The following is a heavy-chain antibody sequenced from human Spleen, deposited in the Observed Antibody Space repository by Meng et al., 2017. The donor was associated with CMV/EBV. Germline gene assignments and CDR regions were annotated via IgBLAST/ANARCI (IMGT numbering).Heavy chain of an antibody. J-gene: IGHJ5*02. CDR1: EDTFL. V-gene: IGHV1-2*02. D-gene: IGHD1/OR15-1a*01. Sequence: KVSCQASEDTFLHWVRQAPGQGPEWVGWFNSRTGRTNYAQKFEARVTMTGDTSISTAYMELTRLRLDDTAVYYCAGGVTGWNKNWFDPWGRGTLVTVSS. CDR3: AGGVTGWNKNWFDP. CDR2: FNSRTGRT.